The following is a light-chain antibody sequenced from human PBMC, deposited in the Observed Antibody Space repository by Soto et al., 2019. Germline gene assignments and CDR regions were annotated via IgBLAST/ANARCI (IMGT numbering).Light chain of an antibody. CDR3: CSYAGSREV. V-gene: IGLV2-11*01. CDR1: SSDVGGYNY. Sequence: QSVLSQAPSVSGSPGQSFTISCTGTSSDVGGYNYVSWYQQHTGKAPKLMIYDVSKRPSGVPDRFSGSESGNTASLTISGLQAEDEADYYCCSYAGSREVFGTGTKVTVL. J-gene: IGLJ1*01. CDR2: DVS.